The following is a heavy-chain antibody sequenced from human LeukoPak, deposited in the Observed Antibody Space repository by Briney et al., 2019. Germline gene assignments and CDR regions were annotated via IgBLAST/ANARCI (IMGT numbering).Heavy chain of an antibody. Sequence: PGGSLRLSCAASGFTVSSNYMNWLRQAPEMGLEWVSTISNHGFDIYYAASLKGRLTISRDNAENTVYLEMSDLRVEDTALYYCTKDSITVNSWGFDLWGQGTLVTVSS. D-gene: IGHD4-11*01. V-gene: IGHV3-21*01. CDR2: ISNHGFDI. CDR3: TKDSITVNSWGFDL. J-gene: IGHJ5*02. CDR1: GFTVSSNY.